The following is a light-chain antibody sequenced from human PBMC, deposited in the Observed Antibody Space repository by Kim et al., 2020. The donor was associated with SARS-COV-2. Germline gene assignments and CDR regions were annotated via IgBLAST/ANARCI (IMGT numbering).Light chain of an antibody. CDR3: QEGHSVPYT. J-gene: IGKJ2*01. CDR1: QSINTY. V-gene: IGKV1-39*01. CDR2: AAS. Sequence: SASVGDRVTITCRTSQSINTYINWYQQKPGKAPNLLIFAASSLKSGAPSRFSGSGSGTDFTLTINSLQPEDFATYFCQEGHSVPYTFGQGTKLEI.